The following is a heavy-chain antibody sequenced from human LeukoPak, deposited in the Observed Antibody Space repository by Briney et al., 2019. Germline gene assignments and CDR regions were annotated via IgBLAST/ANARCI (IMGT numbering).Heavy chain of an antibody. CDR2: IYSSGST. CDR3: ARDGPIGP. CDR1: GGSITSYY. Sequence: SETLSLTCTVTGGSITSYYWSWIRQPPGKGLEWIGYIYSSGSTNYNPSLKSRVTISVDTSKNQFSLKLSSVTAADTAVYYGARDGPIGPWGQGILVTVSS. D-gene: IGHD2-15*01. V-gene: IGHV4-59*01. J-gene: IGHJ4*02.